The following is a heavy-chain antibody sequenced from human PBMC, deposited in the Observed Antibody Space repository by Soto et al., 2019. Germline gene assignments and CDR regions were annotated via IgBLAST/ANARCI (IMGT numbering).Heavy chain of an antibody. CDR3: VRGASMNFDY. CDR2: VNWNGGST. J-gene: IGHJ4*02. CDR1: GFTFDDYG. V-gene: IGHV3-20*04. Sequence: GGSLRLSCAASGFTFDDYGMSWARQAPGKGLEWVSGVNWNGGSTGYADSVKGRFTISRDNAKNSLYLQMNSLRAEDTAFYYCVRGASMNFDYWGQGPLVTVSS. D-gene: IGHD2-21*01.